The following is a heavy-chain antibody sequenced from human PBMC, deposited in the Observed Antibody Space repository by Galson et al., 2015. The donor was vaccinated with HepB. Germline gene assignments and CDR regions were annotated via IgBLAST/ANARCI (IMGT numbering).Heavy chain of an antibody. CDR1: GFTFSSYG. CDR3: AKSGREDYYGMDV. CDR2: ISYDGSNK. Sequence: SLRLSCAASGFTFSSYGMHWVRQAPGKGLEWVAVISYDGSNKYYADSVKGRFTISRDNSKNTLYLQMNSLRAEDTAVYYCAKSGREDYYGMDVWGQGTTVTVS. D-gene: IGHD6-25*01. V-gene: IGHV3-30*18. J-gene: IGHJ6*02.